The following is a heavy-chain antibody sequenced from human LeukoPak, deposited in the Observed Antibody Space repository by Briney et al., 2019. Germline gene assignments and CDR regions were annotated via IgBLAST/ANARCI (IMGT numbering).Heavy chain of an antibody. CDR2: IYSGGST. Sequence: GGSLRLSCAASGFTVSSNYMSWVRQAPGKGLEWVSVIYSGGSTYYADSVKGRFTISRDNAKNSLYLQMNSLRAEDTALYYCAKATMVRGVVFDYWGQGTLVTVSS. CDR1: GFTVSSNY. V-gene: IGHV3-53*05. D-gene: IGHD3-10*01. CDR3: AKATMVRGVVFDY. J-gene: IGHJ4*02.